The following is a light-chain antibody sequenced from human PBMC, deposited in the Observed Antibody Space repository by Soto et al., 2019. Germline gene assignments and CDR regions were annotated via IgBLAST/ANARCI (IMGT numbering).Light chain of an antibody. J-gene: IGKJ4*01. CDR3: QQYNSYPLT. CDR2: KAS. V-gene: IGKV1-5*03. CDR1: QSISSW. Sequence: DIQMTQSPSTLSASVGDRVTITCRASQSISSWLAWYQQKPGKAPNLLIYKASSLESGVPSRFSGSGSGTEFTLTISSLQPDDFAPYYCQQYNSYPLTFGGETKVEIK.